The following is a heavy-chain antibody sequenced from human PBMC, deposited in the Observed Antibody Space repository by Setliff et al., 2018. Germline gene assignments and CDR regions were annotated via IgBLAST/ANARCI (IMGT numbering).Heavy chain of an antibody. CDR3: AREPLWGSHDAFDI. Sequence: ASVKVSCKASGYIFTSYAINWVRQAPGQGLEWMGSISAYNANTNYAQNLQGRVAMTRDTSTSTAYMELRSLRSDDTAVYYCAREPLWGSHDAFDIWGQGTMVTVSS. V-gene: IGHV1-18*01. D-gene: IGHD7-27*01. CDR2: ISAYNANT. J-gene: IGHJ3*02. CDR1: GYIFTSYA.